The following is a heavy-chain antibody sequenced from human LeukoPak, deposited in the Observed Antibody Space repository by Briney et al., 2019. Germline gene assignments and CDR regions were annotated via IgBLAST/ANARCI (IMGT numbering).Heavy chain of an antibody. V-gene: IGHV3-7*03. CDR1: GLTFSNYW. CDR3: ARDGFGTGSN. D-gene: IGHD3-16*01. CDR2: IKQDGSEK. J-gene: IGHJ4*02. Sequence: GGSLRLSCAASGLTFSNYWMDWVRQAPGKGLEWVANIKQDGSEKNYVDSVKGRFIISRDNAKNSLYLQMSTLRADDTAVYYCARDGFGTGSNWGQGTLVTVSS.